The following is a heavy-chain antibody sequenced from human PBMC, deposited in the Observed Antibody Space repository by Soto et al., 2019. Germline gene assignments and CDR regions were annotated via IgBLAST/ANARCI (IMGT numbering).Heavy chain of an antibody. J-gene: IGHJ6*02. CDR3: ARERTGTTSMDV. CDR2: MNPNSGNT. V-gene: IGHV1-8*01. Sequence: QVQLVQSGAEVKKPGASVKVSCKASGYTFTSYDINWVRQATGQGLEWMGWMNPNSGNTGYAQKFRVRVTMTRNTSISTAYMELSSLRSEDTAVYYCARERTGTTSMDVWGQGTTVTVSS. D-gene: IGHD1-1*01. CDR1: GYTFTSYD.